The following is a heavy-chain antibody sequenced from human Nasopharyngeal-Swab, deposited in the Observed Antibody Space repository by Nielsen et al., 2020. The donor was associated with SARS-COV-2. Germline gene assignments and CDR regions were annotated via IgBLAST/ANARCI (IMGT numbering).Heavy chain of an antibody. CDR2: IYPGDSDT. V-gene: IGHV5-51*01. D-gene: IGHD3-16*01. CDR3: ARRSFTFGDIRFDP. CDR1: GYSFTSYW. J-gene: IGHJ5*02. Sequence: GASLKISCQGSGYSFTSYWIGWVRQMPGKGLEWMGIIYPGDSDTRYSPSFQGQVTISADKSLSTAYLQWSSLQASDTAMYYCARRSFTFGDIRFDPWGQGTLVTVSS.